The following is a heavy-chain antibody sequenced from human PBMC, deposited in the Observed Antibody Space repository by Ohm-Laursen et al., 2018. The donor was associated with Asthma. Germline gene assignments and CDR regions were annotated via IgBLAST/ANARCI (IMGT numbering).Heavy chain of an antibody. CDR3: ARGVGYGRGYYFDY. V-gene: IGHV3-21*01. D-gene: IGHD5-12*01. CDR1: GFTFSSYS. Sequence: GSLRLSCTASGFTFSSYSMNWVRQAPGKGLEWVSSISSSSSYIYYADSVKGRFTISRDNAKNSLYLQMNSLRAEDTAVYYCARGVGYGRGYYFDYWGLGTLVTVSS. J-gene: IGHJ4*02. CDR2: ISSSSSYI.